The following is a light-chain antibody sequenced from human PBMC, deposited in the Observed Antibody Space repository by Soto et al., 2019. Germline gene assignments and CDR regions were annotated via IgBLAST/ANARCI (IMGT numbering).Light chain of an antibody. CDR2: KNN. CDR1: SSNIGSSY. CDR3: AAWDDSLHAVV. V-gene: IGLV1-47*01. Sequence: QSVLTQPPSTSGTPGQRVTISCSGSSSNIGSSYVYWYQQLPGTAPKLLIYKNNARPSGVPDRFSGSKSGTSASLAISGLQSDDESDYYCAAWDDSLHAVVFGGGTKLTVL. J-gene: IGLJ2*01.